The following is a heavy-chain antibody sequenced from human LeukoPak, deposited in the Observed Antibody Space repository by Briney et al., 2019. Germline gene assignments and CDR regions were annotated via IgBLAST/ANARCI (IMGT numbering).Heavy chain of an antibody. D-gene: IGHD3-22*01. CDR1: GGSISNGSYY. J-gene: IGHJ4*02. V-gene: IGHV4-61*02. CDR2: IYTSGST. CDR3: ARDPRSYDISGYYPYFDY. Sequence: SQTLSLTCTVSGGSISNGSYYWSWIRQPAGEGLEWIGRIYTSGSTNYNPSLKSRVTISVDTSKNQFSLKLSSVTAADTAVYYCARDPRSYDISGYYPYFDYWGQGTLVTVSS.